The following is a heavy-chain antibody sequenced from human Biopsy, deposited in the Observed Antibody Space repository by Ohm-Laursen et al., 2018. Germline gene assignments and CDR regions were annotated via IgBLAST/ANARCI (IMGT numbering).Heavy chain of an antibody. J-gene: IGHJ4*02. CDR2: SSAYNGKT. CDR3: ARDRPPVSTYGVD. V-gene: IGHV1-18*01. Sequence: SVKVSCNASGYTFSMYAIIWVRQAPGQGLEWMGWSSAYNGKTNYAQKFQGRLTMTTDTSTSTAYMELRSLRSDDTAVYYCARDRPPVSTYGVDWGQGTLVTVSS. D-gene: IGHD3-3*01. CDR1: GYTFSMYA.